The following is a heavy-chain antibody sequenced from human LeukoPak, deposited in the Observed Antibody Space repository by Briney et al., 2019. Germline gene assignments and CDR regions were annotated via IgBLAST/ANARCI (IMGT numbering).Heavy chain of an antibody. V-gene: IGHV3-9*01. Sequence: PGGSLRLSCAASGFTFDDYAMHWVRQAPGKGLEWVSGISWNSGTKGYADSVKGRFTISRDNAKNSLYLQMNSLRAEDTAVYYCAEPEGGYYDIRPDWGQGTLVTVSS. D-gene: IGHD3-22*01. CDR1: GFTFDDYA. CDR3: AEPEGGYYDIRPD. J-gene: IGHJ4*02. CDR2: ISWNSGTK.